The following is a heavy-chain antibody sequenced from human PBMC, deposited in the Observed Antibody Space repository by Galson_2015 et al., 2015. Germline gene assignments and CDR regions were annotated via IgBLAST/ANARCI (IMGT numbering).Heavy chain of an antibody. D-gene: IGHD3-3*01. J-gene: IGHJ6*02. Sequence: SVKVSCKASGYTFTGYYMHWVRQAPGQGLEWMGWINPNSGGTNYAQKFQGWVTMTRDTSISTAYMELSRLRSDDAAVYYCARDRALIRAYYDFWSGYPHGMDVWGQGTTVTVSS. CDR3: ARDRALIRAYYDFWSGYPHGMDV. CDR1: GYTFTGYY. CDR2: INPNSGGT. V-gene: IGHV1-2*04.